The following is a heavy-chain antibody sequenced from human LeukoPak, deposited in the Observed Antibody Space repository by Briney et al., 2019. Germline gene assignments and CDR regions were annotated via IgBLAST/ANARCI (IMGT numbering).Heavy chain of an antibody. CDR1: GLTLSSYA. V-gene: IGHV3-23*03. CDR3: AKDRGIISDY. J-gene: IGHJ4*02. CDR2: IYSGGST. Sequence: QPGGPLNLPCAASGLTLSSYAMSWVRQAPGKGLEWVSVIYSGGSTYYADSVKGRFTISRDNSKNTLYLQMNSLRAEDTAVYYCAKDRGIISDYWGQGTLVTVSS. D-gene: IGHD3-10*01.